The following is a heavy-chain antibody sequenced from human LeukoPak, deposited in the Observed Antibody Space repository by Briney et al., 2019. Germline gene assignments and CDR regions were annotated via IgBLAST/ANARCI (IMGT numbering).Heavy chain of an antibody. CDR2: IYHSGSP. V-gene: IGHV4-39*01. Sequence: SETLSLTCNVSGGSITSSRYYWGWIRQPPGKRLEWVGSIYHSGSPYSNPSLKTRIAISVDTSKNQFSLSLSSVTAADTAVYYCASFVSGASARSYFDDWGQGTLVIVSS. J-gene: IGHJ4*02. CDR1: GGSITSSRYY. CDR3: ASFVSGASARSYFDD. D-gene: IGHD1-26*01.